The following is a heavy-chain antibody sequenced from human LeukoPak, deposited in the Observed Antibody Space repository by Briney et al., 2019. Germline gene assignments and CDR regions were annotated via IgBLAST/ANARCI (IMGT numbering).Heavy chain of an antibody. D-gene: IGHD6-13*01. J-gene: IGHJ6*02. V-gene: IGHV4-59*01. CDR2: IYYSGST. Sequence: SETLSLTCTVTGGSISSYYWSWIRQPPGKGLEWIGYIYYSGSTNYNPSLKSRVTISVDTSKNQFSLKLSSVTAADTAVYYCARYVPGYREGMDVWGQGTTVTVSS. CDR1: GGSISSYY. CDR3: ARYVPGYREGMDV.